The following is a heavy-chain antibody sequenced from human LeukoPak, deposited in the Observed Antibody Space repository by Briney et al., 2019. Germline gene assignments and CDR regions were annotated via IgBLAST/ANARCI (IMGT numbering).Heavy chain of an antibody. CDR1: GGSISSGGYS. Sequence: PSETLSLTCAVSGGSISSGGYSWSWIRQPPGKGLEWIGYIYHSGSTYYNPSLKSRVTISVDRSKNQFSLKLSSVTAADTALYYCASLSGSWYPAALDYWGQGTLVTVSS. CDR2: IYHSGST. V-gene: IGHV4-30-2*01. D-gene: IGHD6-13*01. CDR3: ASLSGSWYPAALDY. J-gene: IGHJ4*02.